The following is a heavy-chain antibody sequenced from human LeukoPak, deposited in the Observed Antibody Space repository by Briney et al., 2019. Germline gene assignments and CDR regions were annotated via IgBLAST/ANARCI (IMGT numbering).Heavy chain of an antibody. Sequence: GRSLRLSCAASGFTFSSYAMHWVRQAPGKGLEWVAVISYDGSNKYYADSVKGRFTISRDNSKNTLYLQMNSLRAEDPAVYYCARTRGSYLDYWGQGTLVTVSS. D-gene: IGHD1-26*01. CDR3: ARTRGSYLDY. CDR2: ISYDGSNK. CDR1: GFTFSSYA. V-gene: IGHV3-30*04. J-gene: IGHJ4*02.